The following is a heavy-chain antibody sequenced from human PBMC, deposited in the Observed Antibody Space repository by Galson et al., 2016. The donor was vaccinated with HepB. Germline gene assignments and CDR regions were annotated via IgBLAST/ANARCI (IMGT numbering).Heavy chain of an antibody. CDR3: SRPPSSIAAPSDAFDL. J-gene: IGHJ3*01. Sequence: LSLTCNVSGGSIRGSPYYWGWIRQTPGKGLEWLGSIYHTGNTYHNPSLKTRVTIFVDTSKNQFSLKLNSVTAADTAVYYCSRPPSSIAAPSDAFDLWGRGTMVTVSS. CDR1: GGSIRGSPYY. CDR2: IYHTGNT. D-gene: IGHD6-6*01. V-gene: IGHV4-39*01.